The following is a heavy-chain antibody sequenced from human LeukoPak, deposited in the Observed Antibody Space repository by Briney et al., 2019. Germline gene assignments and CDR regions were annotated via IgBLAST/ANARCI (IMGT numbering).Heavy chain of an antibody. Sequence: SETLSLTCTVSGGSISSYYWSWIRQPPGKGLEWMGYIYNSGSTNYNPSLESRVTISVDTSKNQFSLKLHSVTAADTAVYYCAGLLNDYGDYWGQGTLVTVSS. CDR3: AGLLNDYGDY. CDR2: IYNSGST. J-gene: IGHJ4*02. CDR1: GGSISSYY. V-gene: IGHV4-59*01.